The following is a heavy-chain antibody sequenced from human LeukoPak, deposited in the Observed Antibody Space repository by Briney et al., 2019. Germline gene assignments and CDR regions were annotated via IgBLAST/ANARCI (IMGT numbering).Heavy chain of an antibody. Sequence: ASVKVSCKASGYTFIGYYMHWVRQAPGQGLEWMGWINPNSGGTNYAQKFQGRVTMTRDTSISTAYMELSRLRSDDTAVYYCARATWSGYYRVHRFDPWGQGTLVTVSS. D-gene: IGHD3-3*01. CDR2: INPNSGGT. CDR1: GYTFIGYY. CDR3: ARATWSGYYRVHRFDP. V-gene: IGHV1-2*02. J-gene: IGHJ5*02.